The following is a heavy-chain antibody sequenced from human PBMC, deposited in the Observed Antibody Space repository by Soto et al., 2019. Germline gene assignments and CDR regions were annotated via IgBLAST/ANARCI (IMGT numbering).Heavy chain of an antibody. CDR1: GYTFTSYD. CDR3: AKSHHVGGLHLGALSPFDY. CDR2: MNPNSGNT. Sequence: ASVKVSCKASGYTFTSYDINWVRQATGQGLEWMGWMNPNSGNTGYAQKFQGRVTMTRNTSISTAYMELSSLRSEDTAVYYCAKSHHVGGLHLGALSPFDYWGQGTLVTVSS. D-gene: IGHD3-16*02. V-gene: IGHV1-8*01. J-gene: IGHJ4*02.